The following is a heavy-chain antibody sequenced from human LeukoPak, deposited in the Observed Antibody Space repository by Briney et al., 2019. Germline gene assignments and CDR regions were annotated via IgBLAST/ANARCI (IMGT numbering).Heavy chain of an antibody. V-gene: IGHV3-23*01. D-gene: IGHD2-15*01. CDR3: ARRDIVVIVSASDY. CDR1: GFIFSDYV. Sequence: GESLRLSCTASGFIFSDYVMIWVRQAPGKGLEWVSGITASGDRTYYGDSVKGRFTVSRDNSKNTVYLQMNSLRVDDTAVYYCARRDIVVIVSASDYWAQGTLVTVSS. J-gene: IGHJ4*02. CDR2: ITASGDRT.